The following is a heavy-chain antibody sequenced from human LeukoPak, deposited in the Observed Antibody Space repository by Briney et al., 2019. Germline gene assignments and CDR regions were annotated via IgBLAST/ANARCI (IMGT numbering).Heavy chain of an antibody. V-gene: IGHV3-30-3*01. Sequence: PGGSLRLSCVASGFTFSSYAMHWVRQAPGKGLEWVAVISYDGSNKYYADSVKGRFTISRDNSKNTLYLQMNSLRAEDTAVYYCARDFFRSTSSSGGFDPWGQGTLVTVSS. J-gene: IGHJ5*02. CDR3: ARDFFRSTSSSGGFDP. D-gene: IGHD2-2*01. CDR2: ISYDGSNK. CDR1: GFTFSSYA.